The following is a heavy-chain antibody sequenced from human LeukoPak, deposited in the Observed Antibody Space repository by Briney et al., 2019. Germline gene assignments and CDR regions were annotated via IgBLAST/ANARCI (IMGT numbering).Heavy chain of an antibody. V-gene: IGHV1-18*01. CDR3: ARDGGSYLFWFDP. CDR1: GYTFTNYG. CDR2: ISAYSGNT. D-gene: IGHD1-26*01. Sequence: GASVKVSCKASGYTFTNYGISWVRQAPGQGLEWMGWISAYSGNTNYAQKFQVRVTLTTDTSTSTAYMELKSLRSEDTAVYYCARDGGSYLFWFDPWGQGTLVTVSS. J-gene: IGHJ5*02.